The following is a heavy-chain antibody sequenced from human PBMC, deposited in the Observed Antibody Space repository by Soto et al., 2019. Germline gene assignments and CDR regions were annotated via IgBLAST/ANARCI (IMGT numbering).Heavy chain of an antibody. Sequence: ASVKVSCKASGYTFTSYGISWVRQAPGQGLEWMGWISAYNGNTNYAQKLQGRVTMTTETSTSTAYMELRSLRSDDTAVYYCARVLGYQLPDEGYYYYYYYMDVWGKGTTVTVSS. CDR2: ISAYNGNT. D-gene: IGHD2-2*01. J-gene: IGHJ6*03. CDR3: ARVLGYQLPDEGYYYYYYYMDV. CDR1: GYTFTSYG. V-gene: IGHV1-18*01.